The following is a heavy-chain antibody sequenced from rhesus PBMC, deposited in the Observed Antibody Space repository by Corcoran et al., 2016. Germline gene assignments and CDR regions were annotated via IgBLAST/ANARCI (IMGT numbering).Heavy chain of an antibody. CDR1: GFTFSSYG. CDR2: INSGGGST. V-gene: IGHV3S5*01. CDR3: AKGAGYFDY. Sequence: EVQLVETGGGLVQPGGSLKLSCAASGFTFSSYGMSWVRQAPGKGREWVSAINSGGGSTYYADSVKGRFTISRDNSKNTLSLQMNSLRAEDTAVYYCAKGAGYFDYWGQGVLVTVSS. J-gene: IGHJ4*01.